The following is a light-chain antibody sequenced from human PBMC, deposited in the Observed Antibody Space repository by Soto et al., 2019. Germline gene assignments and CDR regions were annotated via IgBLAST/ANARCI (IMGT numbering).Light chain of an antibody. CDR1: QDIKDH. J-gene: IGKJ1*01. Sequence: DIQMTQSPSSLSASVGDRVTLTCRVSQDIKDHLGWYQQKPGKAPKSLIYVASRLQSGVPPRFCGSGSGTEFTLTISSLQPEDLAAYFCLQHNSDPWTFGQGTKVEI. V-gene: IGKV1-17*01. CDR2: VAS. CDR3: LQHNSDPWT.